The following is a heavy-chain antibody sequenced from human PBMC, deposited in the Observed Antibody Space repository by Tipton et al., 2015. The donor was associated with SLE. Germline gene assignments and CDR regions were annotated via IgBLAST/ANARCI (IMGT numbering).Heavy chain of an antibody. CDR3: ARLEWGESGDYEGDYYGMDV. J-gene: IGHJ6*02. CDR2: IHDSGRT. V-gene: IGHV4-59*08. CDR1: GGYISSYY. D-gene: IGHD4-17*01. Sequence: TLSLTCIVSGGYISSYYWSWIRQPPGKGLEWIGYIHDSGRTHYNPSLKSRVTVSLDTSKNQLSLKVRSVTAADTAVYYCARLEWGESGDYEGDYYGMDVWSQGTTVTISS.